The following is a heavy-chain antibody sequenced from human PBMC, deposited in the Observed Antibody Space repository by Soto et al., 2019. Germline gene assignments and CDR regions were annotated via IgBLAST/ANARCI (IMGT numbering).Heavy chain of an antibody. D-gene: IGHD3-3*02. V-gene: IGHV1-2*02. J-gene: IGHJ4*02. CDR1: GYTFTGHY. Sequence: GASVKVSCKTSGYTFTGHYIHWVRQAPQQGPEWMGEIGPESGATRYAEKFRGRVTMTMDTSITTVYMELRNLSPDDTAVYYCGRGRSGQIVIFYWGQGTPVTLL. CDR2: IGPESGAT. CDR3: GRGRSGQIVIFY.